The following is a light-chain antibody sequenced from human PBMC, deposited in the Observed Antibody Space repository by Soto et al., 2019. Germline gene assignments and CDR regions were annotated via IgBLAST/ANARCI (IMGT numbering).Light chain of an antibody. CDR3: RSYAQRDKVV. CDR2: QTT. CDR1: STDIGSYDL. V-gene: IGLV2-23*01. Sequence: QSVLTQPASVSGSPGQSITISCTGTSTDIGSYDLVSWYQQHPGEAPKLIIYQTTERPSGVSARFSGSKSSNTASLTVSGLLDDDEALYFCRSYAQRDKVVFGHGTKVTVL. J-gene: IGLJ1*01.